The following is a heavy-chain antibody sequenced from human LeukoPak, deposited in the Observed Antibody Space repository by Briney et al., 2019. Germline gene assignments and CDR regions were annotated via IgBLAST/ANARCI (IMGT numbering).Heavy chain of an antibody. CDR3: ARSSIAAAGGPGFNY. J-gene: IGHJ4*02. V-gene: IGHV1-18*01. Sequence: ASVKVSCKASGYTFTRYGISWVRQATGQGLEWMGWISAYNGNTNYAQKLQGRVTMTTDTSTSTAYMELRSLRSDDTAVYYCARSSIAAAGGPGFNYWGQGTLVTVSS. CDR1: GYTFTRYG. CDR2: ISAYNGNT. D-gene: IGHD6-13*01.